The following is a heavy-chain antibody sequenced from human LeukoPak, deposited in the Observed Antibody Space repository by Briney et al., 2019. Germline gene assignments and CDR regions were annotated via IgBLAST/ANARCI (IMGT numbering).Heavy chain of an antibody. J-gene: IGHJ5*02. CDR2: TYYRSKWYT. CDR1: GDSVSRNSAA. Sequence: SQTLSLTCAISGDSVSRNSAAWNWIRQSPSRGLEWLGRTYYRSKWYTDYAVSVESLLTINPDTSKNQFSLQLNSVTPEDTAVYFCARADWDRDGYNFWVGPWGQGTLVTVFS. CDR3: ARADWDRDGYNFWVGP. D-gene: IGHD5-24*01. V-gene: IGHV6-1*01.